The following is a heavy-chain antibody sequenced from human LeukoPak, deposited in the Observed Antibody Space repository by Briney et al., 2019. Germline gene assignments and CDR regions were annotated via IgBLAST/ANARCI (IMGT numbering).Heavy chain of an antibody. CDR1: GYTFTSYG. J-gene: IGHJ4*02. V-gene: IGHV1-18*01. Sequence: ASVKVSCKASGYTFTSYGISWVRQAPGQGLEWMERISANSGNTNYAQKLQGRVTMSRDTSTSTVYMELSSLRAEDTAVYYCARDDSSGPQVYWGQGTLVTVSS. CDR3: ARDDSSGPQVY. D-gene: IGHD3-22*01. CDR2: ISANSGNT.